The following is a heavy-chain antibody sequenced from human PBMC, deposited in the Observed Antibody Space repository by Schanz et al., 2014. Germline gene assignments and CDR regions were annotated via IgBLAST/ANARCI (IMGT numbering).Heavy chain of an antibody. D-gene: IGHD2-2*01. J-gene: IGHJ5*02. Sequence: QVHLQQWGAGLLQPSETLSLTCGVGGVSFSFYYWSWVRQPPGKGLEWIGEVHPSGTTNYNPSLIHQVTMSVDASKNQFPLNLSSVTAADTAVYYCARGQDHAKTGDLWGRGTLVTISS. CDR3: ARGQDHAKTGDL. V-gene: IGHV4-34*02. CDR2: VHPSGTT. CDR1: GVSFSFYY.